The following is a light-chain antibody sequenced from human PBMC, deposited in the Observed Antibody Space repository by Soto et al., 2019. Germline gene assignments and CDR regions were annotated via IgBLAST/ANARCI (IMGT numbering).Light chain of an antibody. CDR3: SSYTTSRTPHV. CDR2: EVS. V-gene: IGLV2-14*01. J-gene: IGLJ1*01. CDR1: SSDVGGYDY. Sequence: QSVLTQPASVSGSPGQSITISYTGTSSDVGGYDYVSWYQQHPGKAPKVMIYEVSNRPSGVSNRFSGSKSGNTASLTISGLQAEDEADYFCSSYTTSRTPHVFGTGTKVTAL.